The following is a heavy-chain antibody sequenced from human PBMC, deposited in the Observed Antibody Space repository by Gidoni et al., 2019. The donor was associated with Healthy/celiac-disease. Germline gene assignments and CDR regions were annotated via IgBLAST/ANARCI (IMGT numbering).Heavy chain of an antibody. CDR1: GGSISSYY. V-gene: IGHV4-59*01. CDR3: ARSMIVVLNDAFDI. Sequence: QVQLQESGPGLVKPSETLSLTCTVSGGSISSYYWSWIRQPPGKGLEWIGYIYYSGSTNYNPSLKSRVTISVDTSKNQFSLKLSSVTAADTAVYDCARSMIVVLNDAFDIWGQGTMVTVSS. J-gene: IGHJ3*02. D-gene: IGHD3-22*01. CDR2: IYYSGST.